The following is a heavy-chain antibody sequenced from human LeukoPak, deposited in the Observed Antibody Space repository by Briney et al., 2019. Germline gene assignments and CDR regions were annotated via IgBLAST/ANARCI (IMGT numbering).Heavy chain of an antibody. D-gene: IGHD6-13*01. J-gene: IGHJ2*01. Sequence: SETLSLTCTVSGGSISNTSYYWSWIRQPAGKGLEWIGRIDTSGNTNYKPSLKSRVTMSVDTSKNQFSLKLSSVTAADTAVYYCARVSSSWYQDWYFDLWGRGTLVTVSS. CDR3: ARVSSSWYQDWYFDL. CDR1: GGSISNTSYY. V-gene: IGHV4-61*02. CDR2: IDTSGNT.